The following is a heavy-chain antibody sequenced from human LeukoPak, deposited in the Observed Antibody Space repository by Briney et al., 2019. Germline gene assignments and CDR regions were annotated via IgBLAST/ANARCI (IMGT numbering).Heavy chain of an antibody. J-gene: IGHJ4*02. Sequence: SETLSLTCAVYGGSFSGSYWSWIRQPPGKGLGWIGEINHSGSTNYNTSLKSRVTISVDTSKNQFSLKLSSMTAADTAVYYCARGGGSYCSGGSCYSTPLLRKFDYWGQGTLVTVSS. CDR1: GGSFSGSY. V-gene: IGHV4-34*01. CDR2: INHSGST. D-gene: IGHD2-15*01. CDR3: ARGGGSYCSGGSCYSTPLLRKFDY.